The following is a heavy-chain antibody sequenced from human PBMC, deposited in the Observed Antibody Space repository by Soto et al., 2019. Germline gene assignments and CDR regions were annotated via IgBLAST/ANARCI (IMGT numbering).Heavy chain of an antibody. CDR2: TYYRSRWFT. D-gene: IGHD3-10*01. CDR1: GDSVSSNRAA. J-gene: IGHJ3*02. CDR3: AREDSAATKDAFDM. Sequence: SQTLSLTCAISGDSVSSNRAAWGWIRLSPSRGLEWLGRTYYRSRWFTDYADSVKSRITINPDTYRNQFSLQLNSVTPEDTAVYYCAREDSAATKDAFDMRGPGTMVTVSS. V-gene: IGHV6-1*01.